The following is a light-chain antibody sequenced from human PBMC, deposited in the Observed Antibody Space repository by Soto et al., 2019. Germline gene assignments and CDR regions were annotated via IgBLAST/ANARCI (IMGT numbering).Light chain of an antibody. CDR1: QSVLRSSNNKNS. CDR3: QQYYGAPHT. CDR2: WAS. J-gene: IGKJ2*01. Sequence: DIVMTQSPDSLAASLGERATINCKSSQSVLRSSNNKNSLAWYQQRPGQPPKLLIYWASVRESGVPDRFSGSGSGTDFTLTISGLQAEDVAVYYCQQYYGAPHTFGQATKMEIK. V-gene: IGKV4-1*01.